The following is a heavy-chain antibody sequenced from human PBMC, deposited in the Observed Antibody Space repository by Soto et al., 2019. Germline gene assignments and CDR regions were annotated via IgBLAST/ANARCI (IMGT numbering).Heavy chain of an antibody. V-gene: IGHV3-48*02. J-gene: IGHJ6*02. CDR2: ISSSSVTI. CDR3: ARDRLGCSGGGCYSGYYGMDV. Sequence: EVQLVESGGGLVQPGGSLRLSCAASGFTFSTYSLNWVRQAPGKGLEWVSYISSSSVTINYADSVKGRFTISRDNAKNSLYWQMNSLRDEDTAVYYCARDRLGCSGGGCYSGYYGMDVWGQGTTVTVSS. CDR1: GFTFSTYS. D-gene: IGHD2-15*01.